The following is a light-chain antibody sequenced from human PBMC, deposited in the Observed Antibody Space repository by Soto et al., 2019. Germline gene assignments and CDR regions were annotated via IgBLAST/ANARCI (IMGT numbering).Light chain of an antibody. Sequence: EIVMTQSPATLSVNPGERATLSCRASQSLSSNLAWYQQKPGQAPRLLIHGASTRATGIPARFSGSGSGTEFTLTISSLQSEDFAVYYCQQYNNWPPLTFGGGSKVDVK. J-gene: IGKJ4*01. CDR1: QSLSSN. CDR3: QQYNNWPPLT. CDR2: GAS. V-gene: IGKV3-15*01.